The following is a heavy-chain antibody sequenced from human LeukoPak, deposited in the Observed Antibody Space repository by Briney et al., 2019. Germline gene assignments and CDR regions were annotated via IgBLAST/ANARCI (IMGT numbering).Heavy chain of an antibody. J-gene: IGHJ6*02. V-gene: IGHV5-51*01. CDR2: IYPGDSDT. Sequence: GQSLKISCQGSGYNFNTYWITWVRQMPGKGLEWMGIIYPGDSDTRYSPSFKGQVTISADKSISTAYLQWSSLKASDTAIYYCARHQGGMDVWGQGTTVTVSS. CDR3: ARHQGGMDV. CDR1: GYNFNTYW.